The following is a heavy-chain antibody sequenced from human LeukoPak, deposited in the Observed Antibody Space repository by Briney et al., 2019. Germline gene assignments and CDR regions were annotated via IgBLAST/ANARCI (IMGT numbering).Heavy chain of an antibody. J-gene: IGHJ4*02. V-gene: IGHV1-69*13. CDR1: GGTFSSYA. CDR2: IIPIFGTA. D-gene: IGHD6-13*01. CDR3: AGGGDSSSGSPNFDY. Sequence: ASVKVSCKASGGTFSSYAISWVRQAPGQGLEWMGGIIPIFGTANYAQKFQGRVTITADESTSTAYMELSSLRSEDTAVYYCAGGGDSSSGSPNFDYGGQGTLVTVSS.